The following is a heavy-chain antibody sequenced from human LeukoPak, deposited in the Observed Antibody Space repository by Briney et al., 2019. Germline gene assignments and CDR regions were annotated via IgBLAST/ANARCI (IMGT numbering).Heavy chain of an antibody. CDR3: ARQLMDFDIVVVYWFDP. V-gene: IGHV4-34*01. J-gene: IGHJ5*02. Sequence: SETLSLTCAVYGGSFSGYYWSWIRQPPGKGLEWIGEINHSGSTNYNPSLKSRVTISVDTSKNQFSLKLSSVTAADTAVYYCARQLMDFDIVVVYWFDPWGQGTLVTVSS. CDR2: INHSGST. D-gene: IGHD2-2*01. CDR1: GGSFSGYY.